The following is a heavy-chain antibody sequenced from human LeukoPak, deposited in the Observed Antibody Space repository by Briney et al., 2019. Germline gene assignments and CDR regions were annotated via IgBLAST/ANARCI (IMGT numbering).Heavy chain of an antibody. D-gene: IGHD7-27*01. J-gene: IGHJ4*02. CDR3: ARLELTGDFEVIDY. Sequence: PSETLSLTCTVSGGSISSSSYYWGWIRQPPGKGLEWIVSIYYSGSTYYNPSLKSRVTISVDTSKNQFSLKLSSVTAADTAVYYCARLELTGDFEVIDYWGQGTLVTVSS. CDR2: IYYSGST. V-gene: IGHV4-39*01. CDR1: GGSISSSSYY.